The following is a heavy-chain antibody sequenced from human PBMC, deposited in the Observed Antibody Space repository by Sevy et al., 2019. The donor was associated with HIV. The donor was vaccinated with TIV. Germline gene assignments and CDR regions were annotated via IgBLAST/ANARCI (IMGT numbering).Heavy chain of an antibody. CDR2: IKQEGSEK. Sequence: GGSLRLSCAASGFSFSWYWMSWVRQTPEKGLEWVANIKQEGSEKNYVDSVKGRFTISRDNAKNSLYLQMNSLRDEDTAVYYCASKGGSRPIHAFDAWGQGTMVTVSS. J-gene: IGHJ3*01. CDR3: ASKGGSRPIHAFDA. CDR1: GFSFSWYW. D-gene: IGHD3-10*01. V-gene: IGHV3-7*03.